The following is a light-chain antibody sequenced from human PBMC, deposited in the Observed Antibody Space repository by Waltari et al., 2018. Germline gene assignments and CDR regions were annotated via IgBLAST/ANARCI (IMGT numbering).Light chain of an antibody. CDR3: QQYYNAPLT. CDR2: WAA. J-gene: IGKJ4*01. Sequence: DIVMTQSPDSLAVSLGERATLTCKSSQSILYRSSNRNALAWYQQKPGQPPKLLFFWAATRESGAPDRFSVSGSGTDFTLTISSLQAEDVAVYYCQQYYNAPLTFGGGTKVEIK. CDR1: QSILYRSSNRNA. V-gene: IGKV4-1*01.